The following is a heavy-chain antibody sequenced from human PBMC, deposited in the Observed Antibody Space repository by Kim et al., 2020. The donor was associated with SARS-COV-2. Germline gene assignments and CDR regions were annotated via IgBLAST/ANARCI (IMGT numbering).Heavy chain of an antibody. Sequence: SVKGPFTISRDNSKNTLYLQMNSLRAEETAVYYCAKDGYYERSGYPLNYWGQGTLVTVSS. CDR3: AKDGYYERSGYPLNY. J-gene: IGHJ4*02. V-gene: IGHV3-30*02. D-gene: IGHD3-22*01.